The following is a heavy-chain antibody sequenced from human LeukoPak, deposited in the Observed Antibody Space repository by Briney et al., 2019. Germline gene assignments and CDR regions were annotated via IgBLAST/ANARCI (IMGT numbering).Heavy chain of an antibody. CDR2: IYTSGST. V-gene: IGHV4-4*07. CDR3: ARATMDDDSSGYKHFDY. D-gene: IGHD3-22*01. CDR1: GGSISSFC. J-gene: IGHJ4*02. Sequence: SETLSLTCTVSGGSISSFCWSWIRQPAGKGLEWIGRIYTSGSTNYNPSLKSRVTMSVDTSKSQFSLKLSSVTAADTAVYYCARATMDDDSSGYKHFDYWGQGTLVTVSS.